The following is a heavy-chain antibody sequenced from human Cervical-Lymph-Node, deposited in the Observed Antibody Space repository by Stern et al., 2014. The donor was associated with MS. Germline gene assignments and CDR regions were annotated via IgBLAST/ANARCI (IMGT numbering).Heavy chain of an antibody. CDR1: GYNFTTYA. D-gene: IGHD5-18*01. CDR2: INTKTGNP. CDR3: ARGAGERGIQLNDY. J-gene: IGHJ4*02. Sequence: VPLVESGSELKKPGASVKVSCKASGYNFTTYAMNWVRQAPGQGLEWMGWINTKTGNPTYAQGFTGRFVFSLDTSVNTAYLQISSLKAEDTAVYYCARGAGERGIQLNDYWGQGTLVTVSS. V-gene: IGHV7-4-1*02.